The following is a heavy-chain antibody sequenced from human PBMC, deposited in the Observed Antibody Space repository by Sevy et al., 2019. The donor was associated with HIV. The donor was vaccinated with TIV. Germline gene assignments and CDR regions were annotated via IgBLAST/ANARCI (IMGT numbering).Heavy chain of an antibody. CDR1: GYTFTGYY. V-gene: IGHV1-2*02. Sequence: ASVKVSCKASGYTFTGYYMHWVRQAPGQGLEWMGWINPNSGGTNYAQKFQGRVTMTRDMSISTAYMELSRLRSDDTAVYYCARDSGSSWRLGYYGMDVWGQGTTVTVSS. CDR2: INPNSGGT. CDR3: ARDSGSSWRLGYYGMDV. J-gene: IGHJ6*02. D-gene: IGHD6-13*01.